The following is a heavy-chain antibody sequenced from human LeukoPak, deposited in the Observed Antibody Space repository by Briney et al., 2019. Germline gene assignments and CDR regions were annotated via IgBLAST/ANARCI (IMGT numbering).Heavy chain of an antibody. Sequence: ASVKVSCTVSGYTLTELSMHWVRQAPGKGLEWMGGFDPEDGETIYAQKFLGRVTMTEDTSTDTAYMELSSLRSEDTAVYYCATVPLRTVVTPIWFDPWGQGTLVTVSS. CDR2: FDPEDGET. V-gene: IGHV1-24*01. D-gene: IGHD4-23*01. CDR1: GYTLTELS. J-gene: IGHJ5*02. CDR3: ATVPLRTVVTPIWFDP.